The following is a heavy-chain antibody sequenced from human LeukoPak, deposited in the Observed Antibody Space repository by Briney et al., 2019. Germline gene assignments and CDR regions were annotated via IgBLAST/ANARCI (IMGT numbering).Heavy chain of an antibody. CDR1: GFTFGSYG. J-gene: IGHJ6*03. V-gene: IGHV3-30*02. D-gene: IGHD2-2*01. CDR2: IRYDGSNK. Sequence: PGGSPRLSCAASGFTFGSYGMHWVRQAPGKGLEWVAFIRYDGSNKYYADSVKGRFTISRDNSKNTLYLQMNSLRAEDTAVYYCAKDSSGTSWRGLYYYMDVWGKGTTVTVSS. CDR3: AKDSSGTSWRGLYYYMDV.